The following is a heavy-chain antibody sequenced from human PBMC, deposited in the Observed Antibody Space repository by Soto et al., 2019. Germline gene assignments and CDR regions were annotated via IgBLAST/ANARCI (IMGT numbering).Heavy chain of an antibody. CDR2: ISSDGNNK. CDR3: AKVIGFGYNWNSIGIDY. Sequence: QVQLVECGGGVVQPGRSLRLSCAASGFTFKTYAMYWVRQAPGKGLEWVALISSDGNNKYHADSVKGRFTISRDNSKNTLYLQMDSLRTEDTAIYYCAKVIGFGYNWNSIGIDYWGQGTLVTVSS. CDR1: GFTFKTYA. J-gene: IGHJ4*02. V-gene: IGHV3-30*18. D-gene: IGHD1-1*01.